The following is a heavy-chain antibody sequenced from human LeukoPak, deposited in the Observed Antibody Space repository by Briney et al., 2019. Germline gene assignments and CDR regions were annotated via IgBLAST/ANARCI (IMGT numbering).Heavy chain of an antibody. CDR1: GFTFSTYA. D-gene: IGHD5-12*01. J-gene: IGHJ4*02. V-gene: IGHV3-23*01. CDR3: AKYTPPVATSLLDY. Sequence: PGGSLRLSCAASGFTFSTYAMSWVRQAPGKGLEWVSGISGSGSSTYYADSVKGRFTISRENSKNTLYLQMNSLRAEDTAVYYCAKYTPPVATSLLDYWGQGTLVTVSS. CDR2: ISGSGSST.